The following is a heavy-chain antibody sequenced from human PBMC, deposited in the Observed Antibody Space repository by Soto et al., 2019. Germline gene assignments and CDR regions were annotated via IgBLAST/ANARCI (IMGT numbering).Heavy chain of an antibody. CDR1: GFTFSRFA. CDR2: ISPPGGTT. Sequence: PGASVRLSCVASGFTFSRFAMSWVRQAPGKGLEWVSTISPPGGTTFYADSARGRFTISRDNSKNTLYLELNSLRAEDTAIYYCAKDLTPIQLWPSSFDFWGQGTLVTSPQ. V-gene: IGHV3-23*01. D-gene: IGHD5-18*01. J-gene: IGHJ4*02. CDR3: AKDLTPIQLWPSSFDF.